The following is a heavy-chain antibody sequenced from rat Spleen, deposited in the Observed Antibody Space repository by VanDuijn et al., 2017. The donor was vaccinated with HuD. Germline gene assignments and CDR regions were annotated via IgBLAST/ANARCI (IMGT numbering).Heavy chain of an antibody. D-gene: IGHD1-2*01. CDR2: ISYSGST. CDR3: ARSDFYGSWRPFAY. CDR1: GYSITSNY. V-gene: IGHV3-1*01. Sequence: EVQLQESGPGLVKPSQSLSLTCSVTGYSITSNYWGWIRKFPGNKMEWMGYISYSGSTGYNPSLKSRVSVTRDTSKNPFFLQLNSITTEDTATYYCARSDFYGSWRPFAYWGQGTLVTVSS. J-gene: IGHJ3*01.